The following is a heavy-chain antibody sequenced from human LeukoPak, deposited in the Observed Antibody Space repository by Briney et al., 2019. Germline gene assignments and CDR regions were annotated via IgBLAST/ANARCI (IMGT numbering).Heavy chain of an antibody. CDR2: IRSSSSYI. D-gene: IGHD3-22*01. Sequence: GGSLRLSCAASGFTFSSYSMNWVRQAPGKGLEWVSSIRSSSSYIYYADSVKGRFTISRDNAKNSLYLQMNSLRAEDTAVYYCARDQKDSSGYVDMDVWGKGTTVTVSS. J-gene: IGHJ6*03. CDR1: GFTFSSYS. CDR3: ARDQKDSSGYVDMDV. V-gene: IGHV3-21*01.